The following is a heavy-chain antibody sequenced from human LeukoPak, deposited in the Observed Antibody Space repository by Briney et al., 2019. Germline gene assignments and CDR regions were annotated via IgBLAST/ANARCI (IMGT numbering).Heavy chain of an antibody. J-gene: IGHJ4*02. V-gene: IGHV4-30-2*05. CDR2: IYYSGST. CDR1: GGSIRGGAVA. Sequence: PSETLSLTCSVSGGSIRGGAVAWTWIRQPPGKGLEWIGYIYYSGSTYYNPSLKSRVTISVDTSKNQFSLKLSSVTAADTAVYYCARVESRDGYNLLFDYWGQGTLVTVSS. CDR3: ARVESRDGYNLLFDY. D-gene: IGHD5-24*01.